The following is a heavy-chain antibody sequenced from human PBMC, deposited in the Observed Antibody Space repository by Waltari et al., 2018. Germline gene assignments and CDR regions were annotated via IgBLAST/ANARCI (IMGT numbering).Heavy chain of an antibody. CDR3: ARNYYDSSGYYLDLYYFDY. J-gene: IGHJ4*02. CDR2: ISSSGSTI. V-gene: IGHV3-48*03. CDR1: GFTFSSYE. D-gene: IGHD3-22*01. Sequence: EVQLVESGGGLVQPGGSLRLSCAASGFTFSSYEMNWVRQAPGKGLEWVSYISSSGSTIYYADSVKGRFTISRDNAKNSLYLQMNSLRAEDTAVYYCARNYYDSSGYYLDLYYFDYWGQGTLVTVSS.